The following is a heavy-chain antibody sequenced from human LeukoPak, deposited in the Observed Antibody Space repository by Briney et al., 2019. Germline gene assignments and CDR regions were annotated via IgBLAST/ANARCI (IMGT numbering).Heavy chain of an antibody. Sequence: PSETLSLTCAVSGGSFSGYYWSWIRQPPGKGLEWIGEINHSGSTNYNPSLKSRVTISVDTSKNQFSLKLSSVTAADTAVYYCARRRGVPLSYLDYWGQGTLVTVSS. CDR3: ARRRGVPLSYLDY. CDR1: GGSFSGYY. J-gene: IGHJ4*02. CDR2: INHSGST. D-gene: IGHD3-10*01. V-gene: IGHV4-34*01.